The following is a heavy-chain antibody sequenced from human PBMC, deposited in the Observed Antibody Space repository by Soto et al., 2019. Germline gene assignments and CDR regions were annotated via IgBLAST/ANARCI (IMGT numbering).Heavy chain of an antibody. CDR1: GFTFSSYG. CDR2: ISYDGRNK. Sequence: QVQLVESGGGVVQPGRSLRLSCAASGFTFSSYGMHWVRQAPGKGLEWVAVISYDGRNKYYADSVKGRFTISRDNSKNTLYLQMNSLRAEDTAVYYCAKDLDYDILTGYGTYAFDIWGQGTMVTVSS. D-gene: IGHD3-9*01. J-gene: IGHJ3*02. CDR3: AKDLDYDILTGYGTYAFDI. V-gene: IGHV3-30*18.